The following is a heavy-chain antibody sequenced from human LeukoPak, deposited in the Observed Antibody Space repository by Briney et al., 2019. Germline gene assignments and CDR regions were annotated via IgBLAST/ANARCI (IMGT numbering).Heavy chain of an antibody. CDR3: ARQMVTGYDY. CDR1: GYSFPTFW. CDR2: IYPDDSNT. J-gene: IGHJ4*02. V-gene: IGHV5-51*01. D-gene: IGHD2-21*02. Sequence: GESLKISCRGSGYSFPTFWIGWVRQMPGKGLEWMGIIYPDDSNTRYSPSFQGQVTISADKSISTAYLQWSSLKASDTAMYYCARQMVTGYDYWGQGTLVTVSS.